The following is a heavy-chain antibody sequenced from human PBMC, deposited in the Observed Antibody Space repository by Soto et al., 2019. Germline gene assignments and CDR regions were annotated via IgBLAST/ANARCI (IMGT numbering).Heavy chain of an antibody. V-gene: IGHV3-9*01. Sequence: EVRLVESGGGLVQPGRSLRLSCAASGFTFDDYAVHWVRQAPGKGLEWVSGITWNSRSIAYADSVKGRFTISRDNAKNSLYLQMNSLRAEDTALYYCAKGVEGGYDPYYFDCWGQGTLVTVSS. CDR1: GFTFDDYA. J-gene: IGHJ4*02. D-gene: IGHD5-12*01. CDR3: AKGVEGGYDPYYFDC. CDR2: ITWNSRSI.